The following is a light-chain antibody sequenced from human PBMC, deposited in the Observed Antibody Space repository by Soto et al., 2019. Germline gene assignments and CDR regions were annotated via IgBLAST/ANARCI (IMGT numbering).Light chain of an antibody. J-gene: IGKJ5*01. CDR1: QSVSSSY. CDR3: QQRSNWTPIT. Sequence: EIVLTQSPGTLSLSPGQRATLSCRASQSVSSSYLAWYQQKPGQAPRLLIYDASNRATGIPARFSGSGSGTDFTLTISSLEPEDFAVYYCQQRSNWTPITFGQGTRLEIK. V-gene: IGKV3D-20*02. CDR2: DAS.